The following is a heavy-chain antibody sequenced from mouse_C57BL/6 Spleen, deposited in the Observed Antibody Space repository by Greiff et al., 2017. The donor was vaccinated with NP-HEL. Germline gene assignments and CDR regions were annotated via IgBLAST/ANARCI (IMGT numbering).Heavy chain of an antibody. CDR2: INPNYGTT. D-gene: IGHD3-1*01. CDR3: AREEDRGLEG. J-gene: IGHJ2*01. CDR1: GYSFTDYN. Sequence: EVQLQESGPELVKPGASVKISCKASGYSFTDYNMNWVKQSPGKSLEWIGVINPNYGTTSYNQKFKGKATLTVDQSSSTAYVQLNSLTSEDSAVYCGAREEDRGLEGWGQGTTLTVSS. V-gene: IGHV1-39*01.